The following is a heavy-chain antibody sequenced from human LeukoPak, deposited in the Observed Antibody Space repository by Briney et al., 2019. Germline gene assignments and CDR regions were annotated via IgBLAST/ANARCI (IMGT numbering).Heavy chain of an antibody. D-gene: IGHD5-12*01. CDR1: GGTFSSYT. CDR2: IIPILGIA. V-gene: IGHV1-69*02. Sequence: SVKVSCKAPGGTFSSYTISWVRQASGQGLEWMGRIIPILGIANYAQKFQGRVTITADKSTSTAYMELSSLRSEDTAVYYCARVGSRSSGYDYWGQGTLVTVSS. CDR3: ARVGSRSSGYDY. J-gene: IGHJ4*02.